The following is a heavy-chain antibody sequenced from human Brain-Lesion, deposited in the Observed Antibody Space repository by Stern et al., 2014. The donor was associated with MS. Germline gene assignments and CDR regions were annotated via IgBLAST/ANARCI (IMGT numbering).Heavy chain of an antibody. D-gene: IGHD5-18*01. V-gene: IGHV3-53*01. J-gene: IGHJ4*02. CDR3: ARKTDTAVGGDY. CDR2: MYSRGGT. CDR1: GFSVSTNF. Sequence: DVQLVQSGGGLIQPGGSLRLSCAASGFSVSTNFMSWVRQAPGKGLEWVSLMYSRGGTNYADSVKGRFTISRDSSKNTLYLQMSDLRAEDTAVYYCARKTDTAVGGDYWGPGTLVTVSS.